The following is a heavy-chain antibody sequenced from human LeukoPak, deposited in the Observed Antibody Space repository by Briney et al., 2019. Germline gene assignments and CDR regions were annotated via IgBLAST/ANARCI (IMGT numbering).Heavy chain of an antibody. Sequence: PGGSLRLSCAASGFTFSSYSMHWVRQAPGKGLEWVAVIRYDGNNKYYADSVKGRFTISRDNSKNMLYPQMNSLGTEDTAVYYCAKDRWGAVASFDYWGQGTLVTVSS. J-gene: IGHJ4*02. CDR3: AKDRWGAVASFDY. V-gene: IGHV3-30*02. CDR1: GFTFSSYS. CDR2: IRYDGNNK. D-gene: IGHD6-19*01.